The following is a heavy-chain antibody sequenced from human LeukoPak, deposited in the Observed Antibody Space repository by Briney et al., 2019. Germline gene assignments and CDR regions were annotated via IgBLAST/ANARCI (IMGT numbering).Heavy chain of an antibody. CDR1: GGSISSYY. V-gene: IGHV4-59*12. CDR3: ARGAGTGYYYYGMDV. Sequence: SETLSLTCTVSGGSISSYYWSWIRQPPGKGLEWIGYIYYSGSTKYNPSLKSRVTISVDTSKNQFTLKLSSVTAADTAVYYCARGAGTGYYYYGMDVWGQGTTVTVSS. D-gene: IGHD6-13*01. CDR2: IYYSGST. J-gene: IGHJ6*02.